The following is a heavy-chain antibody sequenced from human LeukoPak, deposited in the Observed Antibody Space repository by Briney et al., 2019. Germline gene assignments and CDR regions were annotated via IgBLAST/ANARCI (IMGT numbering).Heavy chain of an antibody. CDR2: ISSSSSTI. V-gene: IGHV3-48*04. J-gene: IGHJ6*03. D-gene: IGHD3-22*01. Sequence: QSGGFLRLSCAASGFTFSAYSMNWVRQAPGKGLEWVSYISSSSSTIYYADSVKGRFTISRDNAKNSLYLQMNSLRAEDTAVYYCARVSSYYYDSSGYQYGSYYYYYMDVWGKGTTVTVSS. CDR1: GFTFSAYS. CDR3: ARVSSYYYDSSGYQYGSYYYYYMDV.